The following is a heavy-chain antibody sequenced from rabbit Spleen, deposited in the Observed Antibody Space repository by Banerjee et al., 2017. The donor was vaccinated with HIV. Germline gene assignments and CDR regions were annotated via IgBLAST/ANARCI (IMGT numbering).Heavy chain of an antibody. CDR3: ARDPAGDGRFWFDL. CDR1: GFSFSSSHY. CDR2: IYTGSGGRT. V-gene: IGHV1S45*01. D-gene: IGHD2-1*01. J-gene: IGHJ4*01. Sequence: QEQLEESGGDLVKPEGSLTLTCTASGFSFSSSHYMCWVRQAPGKGLEWIAYIYTGSGGRTYYANWAKGRFTISKTSSTTVTLQMTSLTAADTATYFCARDPAGDGRFWFDLWGPGTLVTVS.